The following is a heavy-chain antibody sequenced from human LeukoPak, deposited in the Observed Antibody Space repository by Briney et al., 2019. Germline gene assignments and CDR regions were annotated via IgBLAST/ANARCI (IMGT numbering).Heavy chain of an antibody. CDR2: IKEDGSEK. J-gene: IGHJ4*02. CDR3: ARDEGATVTTFRFDY. Sequence: GGSLRLSCAASGFTFNSYWMSWVRQAPGKGLEGVGNIKEDGSEKLYVDSVKGRFTISRDNAKSSVYLQMDSLRTEDTAVYYCARDEGATVTTFRFDYWGQGTLVTVSS. D-gene: IGHD4-17*01. CDR1: GFTFNSYW. V-gene: IGHV3-7*01.